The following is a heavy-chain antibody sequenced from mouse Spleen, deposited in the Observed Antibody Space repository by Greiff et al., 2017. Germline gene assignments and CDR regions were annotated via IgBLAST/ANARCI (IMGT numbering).Heavy chain of an antibody. D-gene: IGHD3-1*01. CDR2: IHPNSGST. J-gene: IGHJ2*01. CDR3: ARFSSGDYFDY. Sequence: QVQLQQPGAELVKPGASVKLSCKASGYTFTSYWMHWVKQRPGQGLEWIGMIHPNSGSTNYNEKFKSKATLTVDKSSSTAYMQLSSLTSDESAVYYCARFSSGDYFDYWGQGTTLTVSS. V-gene: IGHV1-64*01. CDR1: GYTFTSYW.